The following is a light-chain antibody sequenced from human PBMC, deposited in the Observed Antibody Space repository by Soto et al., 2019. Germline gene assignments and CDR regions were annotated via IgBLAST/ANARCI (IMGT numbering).Light chain of an antibody. CDR1: QGISNY. Sequence: DIQMLQSPSSLSASVGDSSTITRRASQGISNYLAWYQQKPGKVHKLLIYAASTLQSGVPSRFSGSGSGTDFTLTISSLQPEEVATYYCQQYNSAPWTFGKGNKVDIK. CDR2: AAS. J-gene: IGKJ1*01. V-gene: IGKV1-27*01. CDR3: QQYNSAPWT.